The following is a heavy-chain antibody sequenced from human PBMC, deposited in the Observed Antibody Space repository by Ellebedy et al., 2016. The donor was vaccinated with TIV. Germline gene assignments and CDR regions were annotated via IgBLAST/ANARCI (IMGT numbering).Heavy chain of an antibody. CDR2: ISNTGGNT. Sequence: PGGSLRLSCSATGFTFSSESMHWVRQAPGKGLAYGSGISNTGGNTYYADSVTGRFTISRDNSKNTLFLQMSGLRAEDTAVYYCVKDGGCYHVSTCYYGYFDLWGQGTLVTFSS. J-gene: IGHJ4*02. V-gene: IGHV3-64D*09. CDR3: VKDGGCYHVSTCYYGYFDL. D-gene: IGHD3-9*01. CDR1: GFTFSSES.